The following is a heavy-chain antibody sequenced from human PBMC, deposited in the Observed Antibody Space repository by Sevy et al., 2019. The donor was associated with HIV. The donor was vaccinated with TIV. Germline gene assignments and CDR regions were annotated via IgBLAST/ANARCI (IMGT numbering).Heavy chain of an antibody. CDR1: GGSISSYY. V-gene: IGHV4-59*12. CDR3: AGEGSAYYDFWSGYSSSDGMDV. CDR2: IYYSGST. D-gene: IGHD3-3*01. Sequence: SETLSLTCTVSGGSISSYYWSWIRQPPGKGLEWIGYIYYSGSTNYNPSLKSRVTISVDTSKNQFSLKLSSVTAADTAVYYCAGEGSAYYDFWSGYSSSDGMDVWGQGTTVTVSS. J-gene: IGHJ6*02.